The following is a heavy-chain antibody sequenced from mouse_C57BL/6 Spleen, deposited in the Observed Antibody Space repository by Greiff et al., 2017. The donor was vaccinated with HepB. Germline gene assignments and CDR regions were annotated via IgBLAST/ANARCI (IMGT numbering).Heavy chain of an antibody. V-gene: IGHV1-72*01. D-gene: IGHD1-1*01. CDR2: FDPNSGGT. CDR3: ARSHYYGSSYWYFDV. Sequence: QVQLQQPGAELVKPGASVKLSCKASGYTFTSYWMHWVKQRPGRGLEWIGRFDPNSGGTKYNEKFKSKATLTVDKPSSTAYMQLSSLTSEDSAVYDCARSHYYGSSYWYFDVWGTGTTVTVSS. J-gene: IGHJ1*03. CDR1: GYTFTSYW.